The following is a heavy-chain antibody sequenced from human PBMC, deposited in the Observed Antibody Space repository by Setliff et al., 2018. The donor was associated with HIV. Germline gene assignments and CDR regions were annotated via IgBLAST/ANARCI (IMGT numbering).Heavy chain of an antibody. D-gene: IGHD3-10*01. V-gene: IGHV3-23*01. CDR1: GFTFDDYA. CDR3: AKKTAAYTSGSWLHY. J-gene: IGHJ4*02. Sequence: PGGSLRLSCAASGFTFDDYAMHWVRQAPGKGLEWVSAISGSGSSTYYADSVKGRFTISRDNSKTTLYLQMNSLRAEDTAVYYCAKKTAAYTSGSWLHYWGQGTLVTVSS. CDR2: ISGSGSST.